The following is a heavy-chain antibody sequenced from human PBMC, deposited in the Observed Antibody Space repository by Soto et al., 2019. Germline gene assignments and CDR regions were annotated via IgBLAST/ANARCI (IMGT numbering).Heavy chain of an antibody. D-gene: IGHD3-16*01. CDR1: GYTFTSYD. V-gene: IGHV1-8*01. CDR3: ARDLWGVFDY. J-gene: IGHJ4*02. CDR2: MNPNSGNT. Sequence: ASVKVSCKASGYTFTSYDINWVRQATGQGLEYLGWMNPNSGNTGYVQKFQGRVTMTRNTSISTAYMELSSLRSEDTAVYYCARDLWGVFDYWGQGTLVTVSS.